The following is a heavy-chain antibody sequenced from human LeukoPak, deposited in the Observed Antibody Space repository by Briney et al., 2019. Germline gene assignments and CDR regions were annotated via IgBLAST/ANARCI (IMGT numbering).Heavy chain of an antibody. J-gene: IGHJ4*02. D-gene: IGHD3-22*01. V-gene: IGHV3-30*02. CDR3: AKNRDSSDYPRDFDF. CDR1: GFTFSSYG. CDR2: IRHDGSYQ. Sequence: GGSLRLSCAAFGFTFSSYGMHWVRQTPGKGLEWVAFIRHDGSYQQYADSVKGRFTVSRDNSKDMVYLQMNSLRTEDTAVYYCAKNRDSSDYPRDFDFWGKGTLVTVSS.